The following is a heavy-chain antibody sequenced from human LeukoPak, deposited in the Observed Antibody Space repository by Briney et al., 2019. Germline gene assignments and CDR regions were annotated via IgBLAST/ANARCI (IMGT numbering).Heavy chain of an antibody. CDR1: GFTFTNYW. CDR2: MKQDGREK. J-gene: IGHJ3*02. CDR3: ARGGGSGRWGSAFDM. V-gene: IGHV3-7*01. Sequence: GGSLRLSCVTSGFTFTNYWMTWVRQAPGKGLEWVANMKQDGREKYYVDSVKGRFTISGDNAKNSVHLQMNSLRDEDTAVYYCARGGGSGRWGSAFDMWGQGTMVTVSS. D-gene: IGHD6-19*01.